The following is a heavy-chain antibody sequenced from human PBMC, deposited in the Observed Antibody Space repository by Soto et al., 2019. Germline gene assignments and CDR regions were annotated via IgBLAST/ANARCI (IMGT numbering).Heavy chain of an antibody. Sequence: QVLLVQSSAEVKKPGSSVKVSCKASGGTFTSTAFSWVRQAPGQGLEWMGGIIPVLGTPNYAQKFQGRLTVTADASTPTVHMELSSLRSDDTAVYYCASSAGLDHLLNYYGLNVWGQGTTVSVS. D-gene: IGHD6-13*01. CDR2: IIPVLGTP. V-gene: IGHV1-69*01. CDR3: ASSAGLDHLLNYYGLNV. CDR1: GGTFTSTA. J-gene: IGHJ6*02.